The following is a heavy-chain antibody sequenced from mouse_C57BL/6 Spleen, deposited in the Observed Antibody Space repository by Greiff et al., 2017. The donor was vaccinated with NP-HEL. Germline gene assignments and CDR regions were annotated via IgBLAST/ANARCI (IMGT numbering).Heavy chain of an antibody. D-gene: IGHD1-1*01. Sequence: QVQLQQPGAELVKPGASVKLSCKASGYTFTSYWMHWVKQRPGQGLEWIGMIHPNSGSTNYNEKFKSKATLTVDKSSSTAYMQLSSLTSEDSAVYYCARDGSSYGYGYFDVWGKGTTVTVSS. CDR3: ARDGSSYGYGYFDV. CDR1: GYTFTSYW. CDR2: IHPNSGST. V-gene: IGHV1-64*01. J-gene: IGHJ1*03.